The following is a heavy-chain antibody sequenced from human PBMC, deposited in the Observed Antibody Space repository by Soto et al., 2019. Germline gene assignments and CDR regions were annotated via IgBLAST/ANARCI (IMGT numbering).Heavy chain of an antibody. CDR1: GYSFTSSW. CDR2: IYPGDSDT. CDR3: ARYSSSWYSFDY. V-gene: IGHV5-51*01. D-gene: IGHD6-13*01. J-gene: IGHJ4*02. Sequence: GDSLNIPCQGSGYSFTSSWIRWVRHMHGKGLEWLGIIYPGDSDTTYSPSFQGQVAISADKSISTAYLQWSSLKAADTAMYYCARYSSSWYSFDYWGQGTLVTVSS.